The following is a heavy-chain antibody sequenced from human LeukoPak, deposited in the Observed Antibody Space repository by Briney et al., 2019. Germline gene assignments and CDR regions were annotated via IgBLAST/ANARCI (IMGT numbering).Heavy chain of an antibody. V-gene: IGHV3-7*03. D-gene: IGHD3-22*01. CDR3: ASGGDCYDSSGPVDY. J-gene: IGHJ4*02. CDR1: GFTFSNYW. CDR2: IKQDGSDI. Sequence: GGSLRLSCAASGFTFSNYWMSWVRQAPGKGLEWVANIKQDGSDIYYVDSVKGRFTISRDNAKNSLYLQMNSLRGEDTAVYYCASGGDCYDSSGPVDYWVQGTLVTVSS.